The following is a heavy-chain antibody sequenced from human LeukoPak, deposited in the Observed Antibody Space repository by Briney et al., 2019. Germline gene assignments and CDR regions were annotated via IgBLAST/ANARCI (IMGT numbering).Heavy chain of an antibody. CDR1: GFTVSGNY. D-gene: IGHD6-13*01. V-gene: IGHV3-66*01. CDR2: LYSGGST. CDR3: ASGYSSSWYSADFDY. Sequence: GGSLGLSCAASGFTVSGNYMSWVRQAPGKGLEWVSVLYSGGSTYYADSVKGRFTISRDNSKNTLYLQMNSLRAEDTAVYYCASGYSSSWYSADFDYWGQGTLVTVSS. J-gene: IGHJ4*02.